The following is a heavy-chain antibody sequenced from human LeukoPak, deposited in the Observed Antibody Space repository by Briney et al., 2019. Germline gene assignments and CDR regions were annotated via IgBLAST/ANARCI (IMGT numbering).Heavy chain of an antibody. CDR3: ARHFSSSGWWGAFDI. CDR2: IYYSGST. D-gene: IGHD6-19*01. V-gene: IGHV4-39*01. Sequence: SETLSLTCTVSGDSISSSSSYWGWIRQPPGEGLEWIGSIYYSGSTYYNPSLKSRVTISVDTSKNQFSLKLSSVTAADTAVYYCARHFSSSGWWGAFDIWGQGTMVTVSS. CDR1: GDSISSSSSY. J-gene: IGHJ3*02.